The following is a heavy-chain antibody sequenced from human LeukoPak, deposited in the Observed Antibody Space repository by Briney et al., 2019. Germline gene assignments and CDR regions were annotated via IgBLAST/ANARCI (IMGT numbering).Heavy chain of an antibody. CDR3: TTEMRWELLFDD. J-gene: IGHJ4*02. D-gene: IGHD1-26*01. CDR1: GFTFSDAW. V-gene: IGHV3-15*01. Sequence: GGSLRLSCAASGFTFSDAWMSWVRQTPGKGLEWVGRIKSKTDGWTTDYAAHVKGRFSISRDDSENTLYLQMDSLTTEHTAVYYCTTEMRWELLFDDSGQGTLVTVSS. CDR2: IKSKTDGWTT.